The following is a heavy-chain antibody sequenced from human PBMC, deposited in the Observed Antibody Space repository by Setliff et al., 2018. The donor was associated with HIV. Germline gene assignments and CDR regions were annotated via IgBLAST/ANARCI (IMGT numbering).Heavy chain of an antibody. J-gene: IGHJ4*02. V-gene: IGHV3-23*01. CDR2: LSEGGYDT. CDR3: AKGAVPAAIGGYYFDS. CDR1: GFTFSRYP. D-gene: IGHD2-2*01. Sequence: GGSLRLSCAASGFTFSRYPMSWVRQAPGKGLEWVSSLSEGGYDTYYADSVKGRFTISRDNSKSTLYLQMNSLRAEDTAVYFCAKGAVPAAIGGYYFDSWGQGTLVTVSS.